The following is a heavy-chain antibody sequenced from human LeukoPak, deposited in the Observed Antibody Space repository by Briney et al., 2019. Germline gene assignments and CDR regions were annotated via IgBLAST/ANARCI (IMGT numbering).Heavy chain of an antibody. V-gene: IGHV4-38-2*02. D-gene: IGHD1-26*01. CDR2: IYHSGST. CDR1: GYSISSGYY. CDR3: ARISGSYSRGYFDY. Sequence: SETLSLTCTVSGYSISSGYYWGWIRQPPGKGLEWIGSIYHSGSTYYNPSLKSRVTISVDTSKNQFSLKLSSVTAADTAVYYCARISGSYSRGYFDYWGQGTLVTVSS. J-gene: IGHJ4*02.